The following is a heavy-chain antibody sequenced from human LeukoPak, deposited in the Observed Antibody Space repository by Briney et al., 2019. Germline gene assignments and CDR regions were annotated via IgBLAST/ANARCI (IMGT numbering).Heavy chain of an antibody. CDR3: AREVRVRGGVDSFDP. J-gene: IGHJ5*02. D-gene: IGHD3-10*01. CDR2: IYYSGNP. Sequence: SETLSLTCTVSGACITNITSYWGWLRQPPGKGLEWIGFIYYSGNPFYNPSLKSRVTMSVDTSSNQFSLRMTSVTAADTAVYFCAREVRVRGGVDSFDPWGQGTLVTVSS. V-gene: IGHV4-39*07. CDR1: GACITNITSY.